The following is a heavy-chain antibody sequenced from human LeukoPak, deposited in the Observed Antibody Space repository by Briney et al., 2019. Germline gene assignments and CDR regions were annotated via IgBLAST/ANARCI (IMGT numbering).Heavy chain of an antibody. V-gene: IGHV1-2*02. J-gene: IGHJ5*02. CDR3: VRVVRRAAAHAGNWFDP. CDR1: GYTFTDYY. D-gene: IGHD6-13*01. CDR2: INPNTGGT. Sequence: ASVKVSCKASGYTFTDYYMHWVRQAPGQGLEWMGWINPNTGGTDYIQKFQGRVTMTRDTSISTAYMELNSLRSDDTAVYYCVRVVRRAAAHAGNWFDPWGQGTLVTASS.